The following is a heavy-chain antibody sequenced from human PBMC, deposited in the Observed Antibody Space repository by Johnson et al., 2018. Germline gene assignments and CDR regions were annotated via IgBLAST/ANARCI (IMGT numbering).Heavy chain of an antibody. CDR2: ISSDGSST. CDR3: AREDVSGGRYFQH. Sequence: EVQLVETGGGLVQPGGSXRLSCAASGVTFSSFWMHWVRQAPGKGLVWVSRISSDGSSTNYADSVKGRFTISRDNAKNTLHLQVNSLRAEDTAVYYCAREDVSGGRYFQHWGQGTLVTVSS. CDR1: GVTFSSFW. J-gene: IGHJ1*01. D-gene: IGHD6-25*01. V-gene: IGHV3-74*01.